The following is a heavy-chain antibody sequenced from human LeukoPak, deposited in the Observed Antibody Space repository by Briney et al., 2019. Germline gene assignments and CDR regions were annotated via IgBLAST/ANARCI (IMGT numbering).Heavy chain of an antibody. CDR2: IYHSGST. J-gene: IGHJ6*03. Sequence: PSETLSPTCAVSGGSISSSNWWSWVRQPPGKGLEWIGEIYHSGSTNYNPSLKSRVTISVDKSKNQFSLKVSSVTAADTAVYYCARVFDSGSQAYFYYMDVWGKGTTVTISS. V-gene: IGHV4-4*02. CDR1: GGSISSSNW. CDR3: ARVFDSGSQAYFYYMDV. D-gene: IGHD3-10*01.